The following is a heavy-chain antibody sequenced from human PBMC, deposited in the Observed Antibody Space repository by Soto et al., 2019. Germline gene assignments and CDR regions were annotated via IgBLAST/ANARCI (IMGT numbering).Heavy chain of an antibody. CDR1: GFTFSGSA. J-gene: IGHJ4*02. V-gene: IGHV3-73*01. D-gene: IGHD1-1*01. CDR2: IRSKANSYAT. CDR3: ARVQILQLENIFDY. Sequence: PGGSLRLSCAASGFTFSGSAMHWVRQASGKGLEWVGRIRSKANSYATAYAASVKGRFTISRDDSKNTAYLQMNSLKTGDTAVYFCARVQILQLENIFDYWGQGTLVTVSS.